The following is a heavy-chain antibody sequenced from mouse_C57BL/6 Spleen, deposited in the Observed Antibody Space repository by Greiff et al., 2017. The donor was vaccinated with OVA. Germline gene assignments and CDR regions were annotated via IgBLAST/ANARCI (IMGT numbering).Heavy chain of an antibody. J-gene: IGHJ3*01. D-gene: IGHD2-4*01. CDR1: GFTFSSYT. V-gene: IGHV5-9*01. CDR3: ARHVDYDGGFAY. Sequence: EVMLVESGGGLVKPGGSLKLSCAASGFTFSSYTMSWVRQTPEKRLEWVATISGGGGNTYYPDSVKGRFTISRDNAKNTLYLQMSSLRSEDTALYYCARHVDYDGGFAYWGQGTLVTVSA. CDR2: ISGGGGNT.